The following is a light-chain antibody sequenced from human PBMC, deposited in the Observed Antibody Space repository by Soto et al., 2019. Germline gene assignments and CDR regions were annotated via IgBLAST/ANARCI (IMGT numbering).Light chain of an antibody. CDR1: QSVSTF. Sequence: EMVLTQSPATLSLSPGERASLSCRASQSVSTFLAWYQQKPGQAPRLLIYDASDRATGIPARFSGSGSGTDFTLTISGLEPEDFAVYYCQQRSSWPLTFGGGTKVDI. CDR2: DAS. CDR3: QQRSSWPLT. V-gene: IGKV3-11*01. J-gene: IGKJ4*01.